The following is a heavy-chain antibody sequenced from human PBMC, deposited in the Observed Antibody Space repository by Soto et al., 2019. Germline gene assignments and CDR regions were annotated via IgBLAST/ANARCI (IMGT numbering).Heavy chain of an antibody. CDR3: ARNRGSGFYYFDY. D-gene: IGHD3-3*01. CDR1: GFTFSDYY. Sequence: GGPLRLSCAASGFTFSDYYMSWIRQAPGKGLEWVAVISYDGSDKYYTDSVKGRFTFSRDNSKNTLYLQMNSLRAEDTAVYYCARNRGSGFYYFDYWGQGTLVTVS. J-gene: IGHJ4*02. V-gene: IGHV3-30-3*01. CDR2: ISYDGSDK.